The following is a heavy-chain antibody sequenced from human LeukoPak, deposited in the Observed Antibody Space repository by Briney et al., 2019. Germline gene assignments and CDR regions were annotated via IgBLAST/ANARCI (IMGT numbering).Heavy chain of an antibody. J-gene: IGHJ4*02. V-gene: IGHV1-2*02. CDR1: GYTFTGYY. Sequence: ASVKVSCKASGYTFTGYYMHWVRQAPGQRLEWMGWVNPNSGGTNYAQKFQGRVTMTRDTSISTAYMELSRLTSDDTAVYYCTREGDYGGNSGPMDYWGQGTLVTVSS. D-gene: IGHD4-23*01. CDR3: TREGDYGGNSGPMDY. CDR2: VNPNSGGT.